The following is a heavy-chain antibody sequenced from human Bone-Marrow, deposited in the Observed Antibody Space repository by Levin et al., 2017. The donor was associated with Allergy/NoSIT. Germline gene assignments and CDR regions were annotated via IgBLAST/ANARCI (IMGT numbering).Heavy chain of an antibody. Sequence: PSETLSLTCTVSGGSIRDSSYYWAWIRQSPGRGLEWIGSIYYGGTTYYNPSLKSRVTISVDTSNKQFSLKVSSVTAADTAVYYCARDPDCISASCDYYSGMDVWGQGTTVTVSS. J-gene: IGHJ6*02. CDR2: IYYGGTT. V-gene: IGHV4-39*07. CDR1: GGSIRDSSYY. CDR3: ARDPDCISASCDYYSGMDV. D-gene: IGHD2-2*01.